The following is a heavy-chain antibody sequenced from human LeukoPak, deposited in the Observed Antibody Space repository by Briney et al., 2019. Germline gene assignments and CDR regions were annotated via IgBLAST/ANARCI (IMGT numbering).Heavy chain of an antibody. J-gene: IGHJ6*03. Sequence: SETLSLICAVYGGSFSDYYWTWIRQTPGKGLEWIGEMIPSGSSNYNPSLKSRVTISVDTSKNQFSLKLRSVTAADTAVYYCARGRQDVNMILVVMAGVSYYLDVWTKGTTVTV. CDR2: MIPSGSS. CDR1: GGSFSDYY. D-gene: IGHD3-22*01. CDR3: ARGRQDVNMILVVMAGVSYYLDV. V-gene: IGHV4-34*12.